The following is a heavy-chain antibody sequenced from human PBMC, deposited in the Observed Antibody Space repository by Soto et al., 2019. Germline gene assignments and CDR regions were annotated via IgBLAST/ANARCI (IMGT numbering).Heavy chain of an antibody. CDR2: INPDGRTT. CDR3: ARVRVSGYEFDP. J-gene: IGHJ5*02. D-gene: IGHD5-12*01. Sequence: EAQLVESGGGLVQPGGSLRLSCAASGFTFSSYWMHWVRQAPGKGLVWVSRINPDGRTTNYADSVKGRFTISRDNANDTLLLQMNILRAEDTAVYYCARVRVSGYEFDPWGQGTLITVSS. V-gene: IGHV3-74*01. CDR1: GFTFSSYW.